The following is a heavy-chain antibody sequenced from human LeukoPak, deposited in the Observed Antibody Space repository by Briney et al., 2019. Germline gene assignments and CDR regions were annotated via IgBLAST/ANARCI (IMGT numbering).Heavy chain of an antibody. D-gene: IGHD5-18*01. CDR2: IKPDGSEK. J-gene: IGHJ4*02. CDR3: ARDRIQLWSHDY. Sequence: GGSLRLSCAASGFTFSGYWMSWVRQAPGKGLAWVANIKPDGSEKYYVDSVKGRFTISRENAKNSLYLQMNSLRAEDTAVYYCARDRIQLWSHDYWGQGTLVTVSS. CDR1: GFTFSGYW. V-gene: IGHV3-7*04.